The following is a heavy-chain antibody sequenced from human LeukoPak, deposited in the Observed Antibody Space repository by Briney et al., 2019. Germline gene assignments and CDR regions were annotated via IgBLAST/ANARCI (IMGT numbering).Heavy chain of an antibody. D-gene: IGHD2/OR15-2a*01. V-gene: IGHV4-34*01. CDR2: INHSGIT. CDR3: ARGQYRRDY. Sequence: SETLSLTCAVYGGSFSGYFWSWIRQPPGKGLEWIGEINHSGITYYNPSLKSRVTISVDTSKNQFSLMATSVTAADTAVYYCARGQYRRDYWGQGTLVTVSS. CDR1: GGSFSGYF. J-gene: IGHJ4*02.